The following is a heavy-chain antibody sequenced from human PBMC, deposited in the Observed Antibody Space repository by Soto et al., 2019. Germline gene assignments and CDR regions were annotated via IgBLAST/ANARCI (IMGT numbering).Heavy chain of an antibody. Sequence: GALVKVSCKASGYTFTSYGISWVRQAPGQGLEWMGWISTYNGNTNYAQNLQDRVTMTTDTSTSTAYMELRSLRSDDTAVYYCAREVPDFWSVYHTHWFDPWGQGTLVTVSS. CDR1: GYTFTSYG. D-gene: IGHD3-3*01. CDR3: AREVPDFWSVYHTHWFDP. CDR2: ISTYNGNT. J-gene: IGHJ5*02. V-gene: IGHV1-18*04.